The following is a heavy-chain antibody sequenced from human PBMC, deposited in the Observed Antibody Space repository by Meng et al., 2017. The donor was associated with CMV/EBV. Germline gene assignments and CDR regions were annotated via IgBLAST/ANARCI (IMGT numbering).Heavy chain of an antibody. CDR2: LYYGGNT. CDR3: GRGVGVYNFWTGSEPNGAYDI. J-gene: IGHJ3*02. Sequence: SETLSLTCTVSGGSISSSNSYWGWIRHPPGKGLEWLGTLYYGGNTYYNPSLKSRVTISVDTSKIQFSLRLTSVTAADTAVYYCGRGVGVYNFWTGSEPNGAYDIWGQGTKVTVSS. D-gene: IGHD3/OR15-3a*01. CDR1: GGSISSSNSY. V-gene: IGHV4-39*07.